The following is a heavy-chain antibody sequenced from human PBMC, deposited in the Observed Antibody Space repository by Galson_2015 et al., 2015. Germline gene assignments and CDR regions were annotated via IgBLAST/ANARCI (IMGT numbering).Heavy chain of an antibody. D-gene: IGHD6-13*01. CDR2: IWYDGSNK. CDR1: GFTSSSYG. V-gene: IGHV3-33*01. J-gene: IGHJ4*02. CDR3: ARGIAAAGTLWDY. Sequence: LRLSCTASGFTSSSYGMHWVRQAPGKGLEWVAVIWYDGSNKYYADSVKGRFTISRDNSKNTLYLQMNSLRAEDTAVYYCARGIAAAGTLWDYWGQGTLVTVSS.